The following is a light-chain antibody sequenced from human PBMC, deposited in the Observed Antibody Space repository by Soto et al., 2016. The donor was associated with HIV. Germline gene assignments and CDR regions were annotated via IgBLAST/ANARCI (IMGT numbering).Light chain of an antibody. Sequence: SSELTQDPSVSVALGLTVRITCQGDSLKNFYGSWYQQKAGQAPRLVIYGENKRPSGIPDRFSGSSSGNTASLTITGSQAEDEADYYCSSRDNNGDHWVFGGGTKVTVL. CDR2: GEN. V-gene: IGLV3-19*01. CDR3: SSRDNNGDHWV. J-gene: IGLJ3*02. CDR1: SLKNFY.